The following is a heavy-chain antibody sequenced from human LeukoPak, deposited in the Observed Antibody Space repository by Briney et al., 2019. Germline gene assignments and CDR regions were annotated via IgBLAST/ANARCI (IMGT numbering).Heavy chain of an antibody. CDR2: IYYSGST. J-gene: IGHJ1*01. Sequence: SETLSLTCAVYGGSFSGYYWSWIRQPPGKGLEWIGYIYYSGSTNYNPSLKSRVTISVDTSKNQFSLKLSSVTAADTAVYYCARAVAGIAPHLTYFQHWGQGTLVTVSS. CDR3: ARAVAGIAPHLTYFQH. V-gene: IGHV4-59*01. CDR1: GGSFSGYY. D-gene: IGHD6-19*01.